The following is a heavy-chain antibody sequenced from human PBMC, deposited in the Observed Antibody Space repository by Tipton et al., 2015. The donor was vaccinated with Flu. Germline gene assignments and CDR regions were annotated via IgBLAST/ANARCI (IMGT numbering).Heavy chain of an antibody. CDR2: IYTSGNT. D-gene: IGHD6-19*01. Sequence: TLSLTCNASGGSLSGYYWSWIRQPAGKGLEWIGRIYTSGNTNYSPSLESRVTMSVDTSKNQFSLKLSSMTAADTAVYYCARGQGNSGWRYFDYWGQGTLVTVSS. J-gene: IGHJ4*02. CDR1: GGSLSGYY. CDR3: ARGQGNSGWRYFDY. V-gene: IGHV4-4*07.